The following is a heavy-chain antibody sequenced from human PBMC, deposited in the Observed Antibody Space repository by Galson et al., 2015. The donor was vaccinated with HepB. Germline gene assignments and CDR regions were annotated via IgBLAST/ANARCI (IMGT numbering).Heavy chain of an antibody. V-gene: IGHV3-23*01. J-gene: IGHJ4*02. CDR3: AKDLWRALPYCSSTSCPPWDSSSFDY. Sequence: SLRLSCAASGFTFSSYAMSWVRQAPGKGLEWVSAISGSGGSTYYADSVKGRFTISRDNSKNTLYLQMNSLRAEDTAVYYCAKDLWRALPYCSSTSCPPWDSSSFDYWGQGTLVTVSS. CDR1: GFTFSSYA. D-gene: IGHD2-2*01. CDR2: ISGSGGST.